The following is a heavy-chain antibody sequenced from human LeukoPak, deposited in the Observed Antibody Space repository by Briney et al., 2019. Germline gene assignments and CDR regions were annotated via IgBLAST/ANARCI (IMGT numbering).Heavy chain of an antibody. D-gene: IGHD5-12*01. CDR2: ISAYNGNT. CDR3: ARDPGGYSGYDERVFDY. V-gene: IGHV1-18*01. J-gene: IGHJ4*02. Sequence: GASVKVSCKASGYTFTSYGISWVRQAPGQGLEWMGWISAYNGNTNYAQKLQGRVTMTTDTSTSTAYMELRSLRSDDTAVYYCARDPGGYSGYDERVFDYWGQGTLVTVSS. CDR1: GYTFTSYG.